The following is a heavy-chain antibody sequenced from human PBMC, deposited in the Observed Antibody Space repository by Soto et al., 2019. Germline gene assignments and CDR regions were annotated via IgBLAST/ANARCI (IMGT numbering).Heavy chain of an antibody. J-gene: IGHJ5*02. Sequence: LSLTCTVSGGSISSYYWSWIRQPPGKGLEWIGYIYYSGSTNYNPSLKSRVTISVDTSKNQFSLKLSSVTAADTAVYYCARDTGYSYGFNWFDPWGQGTLVTVSS. CDR3: ARDTGYSYGFNWFDP. V-gene: IGHV4-59*01. D-gene: IGHD5-18*01. CDR1: GGSISSYY. CDR2: IYYSGST.